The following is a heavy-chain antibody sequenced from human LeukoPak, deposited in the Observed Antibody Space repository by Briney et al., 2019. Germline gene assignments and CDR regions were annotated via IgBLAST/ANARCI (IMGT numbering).Heavy chain of an antibody. CDR3: ARVTGSSWVDY. Sequence: GGSLRLSCAASGFTVSSNYMSWVRQAPGKGLEWVSVIYSGGSTYYADSVKGRFTISRDNPKNTLYLQMNSLRAEDTAVYYCARVTGSSWVDYWGQGTLVTVSS. J-gene: IGHJ4*02. V-gene: IGHV3-53*01. CDR1: GFTVSSNY. D-gene: IGHD6-13*01. CDR2: IYSGGST.